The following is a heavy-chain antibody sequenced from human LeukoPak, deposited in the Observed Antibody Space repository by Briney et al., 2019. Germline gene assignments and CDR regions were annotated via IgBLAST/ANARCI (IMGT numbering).Heavy chain of an antibody. D-gene: IGHD5-24*01. Sequence: GGSLRLSCVASGFTFSSYWMSWVRQAPGKGLEWVANIKHDGSEKYYVDSVKGRFTISRDNAKNSLYLQMNSLRAEDTAVYYCARGGWRQDAFDIWGQGTMVTVSS. CDR3: ARGGWRQDAFDI. V-gene: IGHV3-7*01. CDR2: IKHDGSEK. J-gene: IGHJ3*02. CDR1: GFTFSSYW.